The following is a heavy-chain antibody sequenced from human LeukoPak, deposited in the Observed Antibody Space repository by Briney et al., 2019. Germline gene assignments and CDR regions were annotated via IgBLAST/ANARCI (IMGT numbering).Heavy chain of an antibody. CDR3: AREGAAAGFFDY. J-gene: IGHJ4*02. V-gene: IGHV3-23*01. D-gene: IGHD6-13*01. CDR2: ISGSGGST. Sequence: AGGSLRLSCAASGFTFSSYAMSWVRQAPGKGLEWVSGISGSGGSTYYADSVKGRFTISRDNAKNSLYLQMNSLRAEDTAVYYCAREGAAAGFFDYWGQGTLVTVSS. CDR1: GFTFSSYA.